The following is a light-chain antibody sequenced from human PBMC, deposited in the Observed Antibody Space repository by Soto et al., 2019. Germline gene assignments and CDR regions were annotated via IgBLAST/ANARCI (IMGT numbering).Light chain of an antibody. CDR2: SAS. V-gene: IGKV1-5*03. J-gene: IGKJ4*01. CDR3: QHYKRFSLT. CDR1: EDIRTW. Sequence: DIQMTQSPSTLSASVGDRVTITCRASEDIRTWLAWYQQKPGKAPKLLIYSASSLETGVPSRFSGSGSGTEFTLTISSLQPDDFAAYFCQHYKRFSLTLGGGTKVEIK.